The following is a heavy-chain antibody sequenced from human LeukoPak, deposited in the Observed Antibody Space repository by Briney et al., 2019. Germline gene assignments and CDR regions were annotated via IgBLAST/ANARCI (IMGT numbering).Heavy chain of an antibody. Sequence: PSETLSLTCTVSGGSISSYYWSWIRQPAGKGLEWIGRIYTSGSTNYNPSLKSRVTISVDTSKNQFSLKLSSVTAADTAVYYCAGCPEYCGGDCYSCYFDYWGQGTLVTVSS. CDR2: IYTSGST. CDR3: AGCPEYCGGDCYSCYFDY. J-gene: IGHJ4*02. V-gene: IGHV4-4*07. D-gene: IGHD2-21*02. CDR1: GGSISSYY.